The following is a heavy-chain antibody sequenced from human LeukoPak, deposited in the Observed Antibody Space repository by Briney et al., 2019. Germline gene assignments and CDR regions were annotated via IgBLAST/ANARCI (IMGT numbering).Heavy chain of an antibody. Sequence: PGGSLRLSCAASGFTFSSYGMHWVRQAPGKGLEWVAVISYDGSNKYYADSVKGRSTISRDSSKNTLYLQMNSLRAEDTAVYYCAKDSSSSQDYWGQGTLVTVSS. V-gene: IGHV3-30*18. J-gene: IGHJ4*02. CDR2: ISYDGSNK. D-gene: IGHD6-13*01. CDR3: AKDSSSSQDY. CDR1: GFTFSSYG.